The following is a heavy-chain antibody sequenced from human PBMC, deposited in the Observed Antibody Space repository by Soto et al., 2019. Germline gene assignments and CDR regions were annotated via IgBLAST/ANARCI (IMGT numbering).Heavy chain of an antibody. D-gene: IGHD6-13*01. CDR2: INPNSGGT. V-gene: IGHV1-2*04. CDR3: ARSNAGSSNKMYYYYGMDV. Sequence: QVQLVQSGAEVKKPGASVKVSCKASGYTFTGYYMHWVRQAPGQGLEWMGWINPNSGGTNYAQKFQGWVTMTRDTSISTAYMELSGLRSDDTAVYYCARSNAGSSNKMYYYYGMDVWGQGTTVTVSS. CDR1: GYTFTGYY. J-gene: IGHJ6*02.